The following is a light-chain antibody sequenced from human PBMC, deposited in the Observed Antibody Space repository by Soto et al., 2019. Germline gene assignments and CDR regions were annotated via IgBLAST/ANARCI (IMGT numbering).Light chain of an antibody. V-gene: IGKV1-5*01. CDR2: DAS. Sequence: DIQMTQSPSTLSASVGDRVTITCRASQSVTNWLAWYQQKPGKAPNLLIYDASRLQSGIPSRFSGSESGTEFTLTISSLQPDDFATYYCQQNTTYPYTFGQGTKLEIK. CDR1: QSVTNW. J-gene: IGKJ2*01. CDR3: QQNTTYPYT.